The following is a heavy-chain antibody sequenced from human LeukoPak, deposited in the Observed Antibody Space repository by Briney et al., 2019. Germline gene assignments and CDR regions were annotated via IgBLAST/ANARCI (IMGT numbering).Heavy chain of an antibody. D-gene: IGHD1-26*01. CDR2: IYSSGTT. CDR3: ARLSGSQTTPY. V-gene: IGHV4-4*07. J-gene: IGHJ4*02. Sequence: TSETLSLTCTVSGGSISNYYWSWIRQPAGKGLEWIGRIYSSGTTNYNPSLKSRVTMSVDTSKNQFSLKLSSVTAADTAAYYCARLSGSQTTPYWGQGTLVTVSS. CDR1: GGSISNYY.